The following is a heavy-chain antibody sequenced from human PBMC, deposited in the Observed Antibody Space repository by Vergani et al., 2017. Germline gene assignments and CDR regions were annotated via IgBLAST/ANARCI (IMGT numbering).Heavy chain of an antibody. CDR1: GFTFSDYY. J-gene: IGHJ5*02. D-gene: IGHD3-16*01. Sequence: QVQLVESGGGLVKPGGSLRLSCAASGFTFSDYYMSWIRQAPGKGLEWVSYISSSSSYTNYADSVKGRFTISRDNSKNTLYLQMNSLRAEDTAVYYCARGPAGDYVWGSFDPWGQGTLVTVSS. V-gene: IGHV3-11*06. CDR2: ISSSSSYT. CDR3: ARGPAGDYVWGSFDP.